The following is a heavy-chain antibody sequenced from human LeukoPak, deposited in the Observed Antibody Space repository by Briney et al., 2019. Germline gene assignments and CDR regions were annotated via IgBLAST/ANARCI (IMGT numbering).Heavy chain of an antibody. CDR1: GYSISSGYY. V-gene: IGHV4-38-2*02. Sequence: SETLSLTCTVSGYSISSGYYWGWIRQPPGKGLEWIGSIYHSGSTYYNPSLKSRVTISVDTSKNQFSLKLSSVTAADTAVYYCARGSFSGSYYYYYYMDVWGKGTTVTISS. J-gene: IGHJ6*03. CDR2: IYHSGST. CDR3: ARGSFSGSYYYYYYMDV. D-gene: IGHD1-26*01.